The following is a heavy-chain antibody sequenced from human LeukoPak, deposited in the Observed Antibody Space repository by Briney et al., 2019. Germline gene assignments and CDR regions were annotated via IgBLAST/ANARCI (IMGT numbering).Heavy chain of an antibody. CDR3: ARDEGNAFDI. Sequence: SVKVSCKAAGGTFSSYAISWVRQPPGQGLEWMRGIIPIFGTANYAQKFQGRVTITADESTSTAYMELSSLRTEDTAVYYCARDEGNAFDIWGQGTMVTVSS. CDR1: GGTFSSYA. CDR2: IIPIFGTA. J-gene: IGHJ3*02. V-gene: IGHV1-69*01.